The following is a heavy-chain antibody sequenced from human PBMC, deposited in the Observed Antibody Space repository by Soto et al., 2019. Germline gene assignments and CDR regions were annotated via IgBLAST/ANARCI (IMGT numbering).Heavy chain of an antibody. V-gene: IGHV1-18*04. CDR3: AKRTSGTTWGESDY. J-gene: IGHJ4*02. D-gene: IGHD4-17*01. CDR1: GYIFSDYG. Sequence: QVQVMQSGAEVKKPGDSVKVSCKTSGYIFSDYGINWVRQAPGQGLEWMGWISGYSGNANLAQKFQGRVTMTTDKSPRTAYRELRRLRSDDTAVYYCAKRTSGTTWGESDYWGQGTLVTVSS. CDR2: ISGYSGNA.